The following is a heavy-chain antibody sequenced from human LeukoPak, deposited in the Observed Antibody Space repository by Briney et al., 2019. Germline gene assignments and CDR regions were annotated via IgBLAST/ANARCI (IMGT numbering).Heavy chain of an antibody. D-gene: IGHD3-16*01. Sequence: PSETLSLTCTVSGGSISSYYWSWIRQPPGKGLEWIGYIYYSGSTNYNPSLKSRVTISVDTSKNQFSLKLSSVTAADTAVHYCARGGGKWFDPWGQGTLVTVSS. J-gene: IGHJ5*02. CDR3: ARGGGKWFDP. V-gene: IGHV4-59*01. CDR1: GGSISSYY. CDR2: IYYSGST.